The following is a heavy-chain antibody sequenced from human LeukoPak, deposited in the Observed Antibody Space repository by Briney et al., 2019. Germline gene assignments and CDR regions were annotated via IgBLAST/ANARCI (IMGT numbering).Heavy chain of an antibody. Sequence: ASVKVSCKASGYTFTSYGISWVRQAPGQGLEWMGWISAYNGNTNYAQKLQGSVTMTTDTSTSTAYMELRSLRYDGTAVYYCARITRGYSSSRGLDPWGQGTLVTVSS. CDR2: ISAYNGNT. CDR1: GYTFTSYG. CDR3: ARITRGYSSSRGLDP. J-gene: IGHJ5*02. D-gene: IGHD6-13*01. V-gene: IGHV1-18*01.